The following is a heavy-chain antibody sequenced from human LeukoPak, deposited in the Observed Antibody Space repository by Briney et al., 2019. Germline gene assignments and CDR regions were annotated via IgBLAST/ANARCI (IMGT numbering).Heavy chain of an antibody. CDR2: IYYSGST. V-gene: IGHV4-59*08. CDR1: GGSISSYY. Sequence: SETLSLTCTVSGGSISSYYWSWIRQPPGKGLEWIGYIYYSGSTNYNPSLKSRVTISVDTSKNQFSLKLSSVTAADTAVYYCAGTNCNDEDYWGQGTLVTVSS. CDR3: AGTNCNDEDY. D-gene: IGHD1-1*01. J-gene: IGHJ4*02.